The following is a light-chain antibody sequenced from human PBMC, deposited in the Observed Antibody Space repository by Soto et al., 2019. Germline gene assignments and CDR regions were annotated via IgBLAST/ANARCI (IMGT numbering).Light chain of an antibody. CDR3: QQSYSTPPGT. V-gene: IGKV1-39*01. CDR1: QSISSY. CDR2: AAS. Sequence: DIQMTQSPSSLSASVGDRVTITCRASQSISSYLNWYQQKPGKAPKLLIYAASSLQSGVPSRFSGGGSGTDFTLTISSLQPEDFATYYCQQSYSTPPGTFGQGTKLEIK. J-gene: IGKJ2*01.